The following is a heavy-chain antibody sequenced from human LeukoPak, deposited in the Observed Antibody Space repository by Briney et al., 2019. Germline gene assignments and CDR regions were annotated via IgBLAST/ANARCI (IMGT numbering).Heavy chain of an antibody. J-gene: IGHJ4*02. Sequence: GGSLRLSCAASGFTFSSYGMHWVRQAPGKGLEWVAVISYDGSNKYYADSVKGRFTISRDNSKNTLYLQMNSLRAEDTAVYYCAKERGSGWHGIGYFDYWGRETLVTVSS. CDR2: ISYDGSNK. D-gene: IGHD6-19*01. V-gene: IGHV3-30*18. CDR3: AKERGSGWHGIGYFDY. CDR1: GFTFSSYG.